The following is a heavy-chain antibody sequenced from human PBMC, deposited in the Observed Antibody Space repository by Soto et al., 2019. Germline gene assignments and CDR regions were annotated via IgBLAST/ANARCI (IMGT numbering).Heavy chain of an antibody. V-gene: IGHV2-5*02. CDR3: AHLMITYGGVIADDAFDV. CDR1: GFSLTTRQVG. Sequence: QITLKESGPTLVEPTQTLTLTCTFSGFSLTTRQVGVGWIRQPPGQALEWLAVLYWDNDKRYSPSLERRLTITQDTSKNQVVLTTTNMDPMDTATYYCAHLMITYGGVIADDAFDVWGQGTMVTVSS. J-gene: IGHJ3*01. CDR2: LYWDNDK. D-gene: IGHD3-16*02.